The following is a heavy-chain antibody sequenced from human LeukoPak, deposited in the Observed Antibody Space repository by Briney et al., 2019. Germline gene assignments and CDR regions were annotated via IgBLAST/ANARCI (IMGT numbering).Heavy chain of an antibody. D-gene: IGHD3-22*01. J-gene: IGHJ4*02. CDR2: IYYSGNA. V-gene: IGHV4-59*01. CDR1: GGSISTYY. CDR3: ARAGYYYDTMGET. Sequence: PSETLSLTCAVSGGSISTYYWNWIRQPPGKGLEWIGYIYYSGNANYNPSLKSRVTISVDTSKNQFSLNLTSVTAADTAVYYCARAGYYYDTMGETWGQGILVTVSS.